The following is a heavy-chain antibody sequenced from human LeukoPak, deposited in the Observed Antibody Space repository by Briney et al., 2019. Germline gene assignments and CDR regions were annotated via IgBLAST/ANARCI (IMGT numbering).Heavy chain of an antibody. D-gene: IGHD3-22*01. CDR1: GFTFSTYA. V-gene: IGHV3-23*01. J-gene: IGHJ6*03. Sequence: GGSLRLSCAASGFTFSTYAMSWVRQAPGKGLEWVSLIGGSDGRARYADSVKGRFTISRDNSRNTLYLEMNSLRAEDTAVYYCAKDSSSYDWGYMDVWGQGTTVTVSS. CDR2: IGGSDGRA. CDR3: AKDSSSYDWGYMDV.